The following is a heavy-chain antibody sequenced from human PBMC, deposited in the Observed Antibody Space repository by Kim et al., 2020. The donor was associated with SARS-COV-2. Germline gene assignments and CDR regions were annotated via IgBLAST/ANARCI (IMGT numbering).Heavy chain of an antibody. CDR3: ARDNNRSGYSSGWSFDY. CDR2: ISSSSSYI. CDR1: GFTFSSYS. V-gene: IGHV3-21*01. Sequence: GGSLRLSCAASGFTFSSYSMNWVRQAPGKGLEWVSSISSSSSYIYYADSVKGRFTISRDNAKNSLYLQMNSLRAEDTAVYYCARDNNRSGYSSGWSFDYWGQGTLVTVSS. D-gene: IGHD6-19*01. J-gene: IGHJ4*02.